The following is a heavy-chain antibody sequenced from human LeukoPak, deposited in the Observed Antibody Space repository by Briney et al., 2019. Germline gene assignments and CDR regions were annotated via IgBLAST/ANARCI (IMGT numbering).Heavy chain of an antibody. J-gene: IGHJ5*02. D-gene: IGHD3-3*01. Sequence: SVKVSCKASGGTFSSYAISWVRQAPGQGLEWMGGIIPTFGTANYAQKFQGRVTITADESTSTAYMELSSLRSEDTAVYYCARASFTIFGVVIDIHWFDPWGQGTLVTVSS. CDR3: ARASFTIFGVVIDIHWFDP. V-gene: IGHV1-69*13. CDR1: GGTFSSYA. CDR2: IIPTFGTA.